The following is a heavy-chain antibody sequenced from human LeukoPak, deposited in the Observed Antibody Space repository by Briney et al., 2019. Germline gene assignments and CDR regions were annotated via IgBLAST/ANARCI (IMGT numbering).Heavy chain of an antibody. CDR2: IYHSGST. Sequence: SETLSLTCTVSGYSISSGYYWGWIRQPPGKGLEWIGSIYHSGSTYYNPSLKSRVTISVDTSKNQFSLKLSSVPAADTAVYYCARDPSSYSSSWYGYFDYWGQGTLVTVSS. J-gene: IGHJ4*02. D-gene: IGHD6-13*01. CDR1: GYSISSGYY. CDR3: ARDPSSYSSSWYGYFDY. V-gene: IGHV4-38-2*02.